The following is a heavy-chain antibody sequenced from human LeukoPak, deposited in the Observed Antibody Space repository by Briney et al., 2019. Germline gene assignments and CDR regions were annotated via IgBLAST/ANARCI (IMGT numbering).Heavy chain of an antibody. D-gene: IGHD6-13*01. V-gene: IGHV3-30-3*01. CDR1: GFTFSEYT. Sequence: PGGSLRLSCAASGFTFSEYTIHWVRQAPGKGLEWVAVISYDGSNKYYADSVKGRFTISRDNSKNTLYLQMNSLRAEDTAVYYCAREGGPYSTLLIYYYYGMDVWGQGTTVTVSS. CDR3: AREGGPYSTLLIYYYYGMDV. J-gene: IGHJ6*02. CDR2: ISYDGSNK.